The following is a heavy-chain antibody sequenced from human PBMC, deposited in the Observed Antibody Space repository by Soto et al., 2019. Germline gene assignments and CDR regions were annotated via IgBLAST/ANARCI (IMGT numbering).Heavy chain of an antibody. CDR2: IYYSGST. Sequence: PSETLSLTCTVSGGSISSYYWSWIRQPPGKGLEWIGFIYYSGSTSCNPSLKSRVTISVDTSKNQFSLNLSSVTAADTAVYYCAREGDDYNLGAFDIWGQGTMVTVS. J-gene: IGHJ3*02. D-gene: IGHD4-4*01. CDR1: GGSISSYY. CDR3: AREGDDYNLGAFDI. V-gene: IGHV4-59*01.